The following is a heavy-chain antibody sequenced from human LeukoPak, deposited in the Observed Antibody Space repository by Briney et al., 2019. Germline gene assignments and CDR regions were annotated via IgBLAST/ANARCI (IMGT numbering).Heavy chain of an antibody. Sequence: ASVKVSCKASGYTFTNNYLHWVRQAPGQGLEWMGMIYPRDGSTSYAQNFQGRVTVTRDTSTTTVHMELRGLRSEDTAVYYCARDQEGFDYWGQGSVVTVSS. J-gene: IGHJ4*02. CDR1: GYTFTNNY. V-gene: IGHV1-46*01. CDR2: IYPRDGST. CDR3: ARDQEGFDY.